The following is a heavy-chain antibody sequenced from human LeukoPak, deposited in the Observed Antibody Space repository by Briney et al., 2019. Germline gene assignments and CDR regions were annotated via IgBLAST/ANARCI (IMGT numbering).Heavy chain of an antibody. CDR1: GFTLDDYG. CDR2: TNWNGGST. CDR3: ARGAGGITGTTWYDY. Sequence: GGSLRLSCAASGFTLDDYGMSWVRQAPGKGREWVSGTNWNGGSTGYADSVKGRFTISRDNAKNSLYLQMNSLRAEDAALYHCARGAGGITGTTWYDYWGQGTLVTVSS. V-gene: IGHV3-20*01. D-gene: IGHD1-7*01. J-gene: IGHJ4*02.